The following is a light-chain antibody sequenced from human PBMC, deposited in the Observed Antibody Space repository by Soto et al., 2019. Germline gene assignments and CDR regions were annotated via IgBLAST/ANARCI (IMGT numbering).Light chain of an antibody. V-gene: IGKV3-15*01. Sequence: EIVMTQSPATLSASPGERVTLSCRASQSVSSHLAWYQHIPGQPPRLLIHDASTGATGVPARFSGSGSGTEFTLTISSLQSEDFAVYYCQQHSHWWTFGQGTKV. CDR3: QQHSHWWT. J-gene: IGKJ1*01. CDR2: DAS. CDR1: QSVSSH.